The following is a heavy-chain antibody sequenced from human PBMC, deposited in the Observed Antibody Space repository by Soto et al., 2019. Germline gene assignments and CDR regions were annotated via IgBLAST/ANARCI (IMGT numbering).Heavy chain of an antibody. J-gene: IGHJ6*02. CDR2: IYYSGST. CDR3: ARQYCSGGRCYDGMDV. CDR1: GGSISSYY. Sequence: SETLSLTCTVSGGSISSYYWSWIRQPPGKGLEWLGYIYYSGSTNYSPSLKSRVSMSVSTSKTQFSLRLSSVTAADTAVYYCARQYCSGGRCYDGMDVWGQGTTVTVSS. D-gene: IGHD2-15*01. V-gene: IGHV4-59*01.